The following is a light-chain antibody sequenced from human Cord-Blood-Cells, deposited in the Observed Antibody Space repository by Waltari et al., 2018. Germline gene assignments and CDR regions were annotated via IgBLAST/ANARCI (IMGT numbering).Light chain of an antibody. V-gene: IGKV4-1*01. CDR1: QSVLYSSNNKNY. J-gene: IGKJ1*01. CDR3: QQYYSTPPWT. Sequence: DIVMTQSSDSLAVSLGERATINCKSSQSVLYSSNNKNYLAWYQQKPGQPPKLLIYWASTRESGVPDRFSGSESGTDFTLTISSLQAEDVAVYYCQQYYSTPPWTFGQGTKVEIK. CDR2: WAS.